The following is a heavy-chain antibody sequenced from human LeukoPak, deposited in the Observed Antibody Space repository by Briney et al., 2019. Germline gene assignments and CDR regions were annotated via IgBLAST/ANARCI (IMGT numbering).Heavy chain of an antibody. CDR3: ARLVTTRESIGIDY. D-gene: IGHD4-11*01. CDR1: GGSISSYY. V-gene: IGHV4-59*08. Sequence: PSETLSLTCTVSGGSISSYYWSWIRQPPGKGLEWIGYIYYSGSTNYNPSLKSRVTISVGTSKNQFSLKLSSVTAADTAVYYCARLVTTRESIGIDYWGQGTLVTVSS. CDR2: IYYSGST. J-gene: IGHJ4*02.